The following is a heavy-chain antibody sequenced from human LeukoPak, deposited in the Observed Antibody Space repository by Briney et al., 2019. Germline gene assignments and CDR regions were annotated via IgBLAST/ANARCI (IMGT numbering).Heavy chain of an antibody. CDR1: GYTFTSYY. CDR2: INPSGGST. D-gene: IGHD3-16*01. CDR3: ARGTRTTFDVYSFDI. V-gene: IGHV1-46*01. Sequence: ASVKVSCKASGYTFTSYYMHWVRQAPGQGLEWMGIINPSGGSTSYAQKFQGRVTMTRDMSTSTVYMELSSLRSEDTAVYYCARGTRTTFDVYSFDIWAKGQWSPSLQ. J-gene: IGHJ3*02.